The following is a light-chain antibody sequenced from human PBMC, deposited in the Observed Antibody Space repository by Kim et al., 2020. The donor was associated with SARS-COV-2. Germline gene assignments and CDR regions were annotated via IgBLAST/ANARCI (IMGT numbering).Light chain of an antibody. CDR1: SMGSKS. CDR2: YDS. J-gene: IGLJ1*01. V-gene: IGLV3-21*04. Sequence: VAPGKTARITCGGDSMGSKSAYWYQQKPGPAPVLVIYYDSDRPSGIPERFSGSNSGNTATLTISRVEAGDEADYYCQVWDSSSDHVFGTGTKVTVL. CDR3: QVWDSSSDHV.